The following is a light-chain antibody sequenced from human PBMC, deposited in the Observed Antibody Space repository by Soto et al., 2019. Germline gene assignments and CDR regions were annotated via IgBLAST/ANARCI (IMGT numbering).Light chain of an antibody. CDR3: QHYDAYSRT. CDR2: KAS. V-gene: IGKV1-5*03. Sequence: DLQMTQSPSTLSASIGDRVTITCRASQSIDSWLAWYQQKPGKAPKLLIYKASSLQSGVPSRFSGSGSGAEFTLTISGLQADDFATYYCQHYDAYSRTFGQGTKVDVK. CDR1: QSIDSW. J-gene: IGKJ1*01.